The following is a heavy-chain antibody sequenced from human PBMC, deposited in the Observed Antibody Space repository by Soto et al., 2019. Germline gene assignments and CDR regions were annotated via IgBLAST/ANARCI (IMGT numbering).Heavy chain of an antibody. V-gene: IGHV1-69*13. J-gene: IGHJ6*02. D-gene: IGHD1-1*01. CDR1: GGTFSSHS. CDR2: IIPIFGPA. Sequence: SVKVSCKSSGGTFSSHSINWVRQAPGQGLEWMGGIIPIFGPANFAKKFQGRVTITADESTTTAYMELSSLTSEDTAVYYCATGSFTSAGGRIGYHYNAMDVWGQGTTVTVSS. CDR3: ATGSFTSAGGRIGYHYNAMDV.